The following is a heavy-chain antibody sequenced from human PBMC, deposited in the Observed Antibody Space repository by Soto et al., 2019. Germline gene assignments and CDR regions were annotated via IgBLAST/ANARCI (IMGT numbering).Heavy chain of an antibody. CDR2: ITGTSDSI. CDR1: GFSLSDYY. J-gene: IGHJ6*02. Sequence: GGSLRLSCVASGFSLSDYYMAWIRQAPGKGLEWLSYITGTSDSIHYADPVRGRFIISRDNAKNSLYLQMNSLRVDDTAVYYCARDFRNKGMDVCGQGTTVTV. CDR3: ARDFRNKGMDV. V-gene: IGHV3-11*01.